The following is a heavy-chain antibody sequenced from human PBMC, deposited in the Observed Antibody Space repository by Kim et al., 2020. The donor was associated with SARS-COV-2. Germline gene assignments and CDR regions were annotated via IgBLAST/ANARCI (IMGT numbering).Heavy chain of an antibody. CDR2: IYTSGST. CDR1: GGSISSYY. CDR3: ARSPRSPLIRYFDWINWFDP. V-gene: IGHV4-4*07. J-gene: IGHJ5*02. Sequence: SETLSLTCTVSGGSISSYYWSWIRQPAGKGLEWIGRIYTSGSTNYNPSLKSRVTMSVDTSKNQFSLKLGSVTAADTAVFYCARSPRSPLIRYFDWINWFDPWGQGTLVTVSS. D-gene: IGHD3-9*01.